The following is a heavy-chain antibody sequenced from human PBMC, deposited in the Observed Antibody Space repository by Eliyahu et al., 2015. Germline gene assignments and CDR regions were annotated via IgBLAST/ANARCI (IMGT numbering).Heavy chain of an antibody. J-gene: IGHJ3*02. CDR3: ARAGGGGYTYGLDAFDI. V-gene: IGHV3-21*04. CDR1: GVSFTSYA. D-gene: IGHD5-18*01. Sequence: LSCAASGVSFTSYAMHWLRQAPGKRLEWVSSISISSNYKHYADSVRGRFTISRDNARDSLYLQMDNLRVDDTALYYCARAGGGGYTYGLDAFDIWGQGTMVAVSS. CDR2: ISISSNYK.